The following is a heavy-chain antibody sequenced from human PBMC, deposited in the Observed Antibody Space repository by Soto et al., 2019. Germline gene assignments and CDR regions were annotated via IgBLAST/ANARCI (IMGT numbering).Heavy chain of an antibody. CDR3: ARDRSRMAAGDY. V-gene: IGHV1-3*01. J-gene: IGHJ4*02. CDR2: INAGNGNT. Sequence: QVQLVQSGAEVKKPGASVKVSCKASGYTFTSYAMHWVRQAPGQRLEWMGWINAGNGNTKYSQKFQGRVTITRDTSASTAYMELSSLRSEDTAVYYCARDRSRMAAGDYWSQGTLVTVSS. D-gene: IGHD6-13*01. CDR1: GYTFTSYA.